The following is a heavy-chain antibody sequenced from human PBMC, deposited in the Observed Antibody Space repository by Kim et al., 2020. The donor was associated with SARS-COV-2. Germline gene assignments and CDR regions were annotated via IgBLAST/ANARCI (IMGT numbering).Heavy chain of an antibody. J-gene: IGHJ4*02. CDR2: SGST. V-gene: IGHV4-39*01. D-gene: IGHD3-10*01. Sequence: SGSTYHNPSLKSPVTISVDTSKNQFSLKLSSVTAADTAVYYCASQGSFDYWGQGTLVTVSS. CDR3: ASQGSFDY.